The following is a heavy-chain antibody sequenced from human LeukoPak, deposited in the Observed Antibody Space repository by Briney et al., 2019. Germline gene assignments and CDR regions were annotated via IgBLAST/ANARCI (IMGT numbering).Heavy chain of an antibody. CDR3: ARDRGRNSGNNYDSSGDYDY. V-gene: IGHV1-18*01. CDR2: ISAYNSNT. CDR1: GYTFTSYV. D-gene: IGHD3-22*01. J-gene: IGHJ4*02. Sequence: GASLKVSCKASGYTFTSYVISWVRQAPGQGLAWMGWISAYNSNTNYAQKFQGRVTMTTETSTSTAYMELRRLRSDEPAVYYCARDRGRNSGNNYDSSGDYDYWGQGTLVTVSS.